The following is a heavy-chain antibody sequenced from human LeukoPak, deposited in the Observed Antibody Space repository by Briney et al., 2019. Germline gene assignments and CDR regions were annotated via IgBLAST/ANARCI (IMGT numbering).Heavy chain of an antibody. CDR2: INSDGTTT. J-gene: IGHJ4*02. D-gene: IGHD3/OR15-3a*01. CDR3: ASDPYLANFWTGYPRY. CDR1: GFSFSNSW. V-gene: IGHV3-74*01. Sequence: GGSLRLSYAASGFSFSNSWMHWVRQAPGKGLVWVSRINSDGTTTYYADSVKGRFTISRDNAKNTLFLQMNSLRPEDTALYYCASDPYLANFWTGYPRYWGQGTLVTVSS.